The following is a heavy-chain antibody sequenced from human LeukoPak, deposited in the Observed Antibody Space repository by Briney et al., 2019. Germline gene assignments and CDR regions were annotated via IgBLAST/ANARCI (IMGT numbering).Heavy chain of an antibody. J-gene: IGHJ4*02. CDR1: GDSISTYY. D-gene: IGHD1-26*01. V-gene: IGHV4-59*01. Sequence: SETLSPICTVSGDSISTYYWSWIRQPPGEGLEWIGYVYYSGSTTYNPSLRSRVTISVDPPKDQFSLKLTSVTAADTAVYYCERASGSHYALIFVDYCGQGTLVTVSS. CDR3: ERASGSHYALIFVDY. CDR2: VYYSGST.